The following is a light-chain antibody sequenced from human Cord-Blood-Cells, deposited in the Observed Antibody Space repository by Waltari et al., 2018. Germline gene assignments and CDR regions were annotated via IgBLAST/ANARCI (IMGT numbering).Light chain of an antibody. J-gene: IGKJ4*01. CDR3: QQRSKWTLT. Sequence: EIVLTQSPATLSLSPGERATLSCKASQSVSSYLAWYQQKPGQAPRLLIYDASNRATGIPAMFSGSESGTDFTRSISSLEPEDVAVSYCQQRSKWTLTFGGGTKVEIK. CDR1: QSVSSY. V-gene: IGKV3-11*01. CDR2: DAS.